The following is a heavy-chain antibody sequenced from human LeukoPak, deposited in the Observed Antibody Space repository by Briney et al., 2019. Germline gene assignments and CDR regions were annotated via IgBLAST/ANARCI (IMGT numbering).Heavy chain of an antibody. J-gene: IGHJ4*02. CDR2: IYSGDADT. CDR3: ARVAGSGTYYFDY. V-gene: IGHV5-51*01. Sequence: GESLKISCKGSGYGFTSYRIAWVRQMPGKGLEWMGVIYSGDADTRYSPAFQGQVTISADKSISTAYLQWSSLKASDTAMYYCARVAGSGTYYFDYWGQGALVTVSS. CDR1: GYGFTSYR. D-gene: IGHD3-10*01.